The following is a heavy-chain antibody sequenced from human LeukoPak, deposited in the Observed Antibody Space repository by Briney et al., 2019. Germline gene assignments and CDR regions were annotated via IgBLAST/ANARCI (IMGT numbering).Heavy chain of an antibody. D-gene: IGHD6-19*01. Sequence: GGSRRLSCAASGFTFSSTGMHWVRQAPGKGLEWVAVILYDGSNKYYADSVKGRFTISRDNSKNTLYLQMNSLRAEDTAVYYCASLAGYSSGWYGAFDYWGRGTQVTVSS. V-gene: IGHV3-30*03. CDR1: GFTFSSTG. J-gene: IGHJ4*02. CDR2: ILYDGSNK. CDR3: ASLAGYSSGWYGAFDY.